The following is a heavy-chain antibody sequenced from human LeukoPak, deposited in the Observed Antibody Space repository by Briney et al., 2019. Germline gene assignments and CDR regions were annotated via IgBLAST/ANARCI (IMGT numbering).Heavy chain of an antibody. J-gene: IGHJ4*02. CDR3: AKDGPKYIVGATSHFDY. Sequence: PGGSLRLSCAASGFTFSSYAMSWVRQAPGKGLEWVSAISGSGGSTYYADSVKGRFTISRDNSKNTLYLQMNSLRAEDTAVYYCAKDGPKYIVGATSHFDYWGQGTLVTVSS. CDR2: ISGSGGST. CDR1: GFTFSSYA. V-gene: IGHV3-23*01. D-gene: IGHD1-26*01.